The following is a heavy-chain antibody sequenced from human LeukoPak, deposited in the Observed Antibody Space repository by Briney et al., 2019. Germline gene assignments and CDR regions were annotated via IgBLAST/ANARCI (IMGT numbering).Heavy chain of an antibody. Sequence: SQTLSLTCAVSGDSIGSGAYCWSWIRQSPGRGLEWIGYVYHSESTYYNPSLKSRVTISVDRSKNQFSLKLSSVTAADTAIYYYATGHYAEYFQHWGQGTLVTVSA. V-gene: IGHV4-30-2*06. CDR3: ATGHYAEYFQH. D-gene: IGHD4-17*01. CDR2: VYHSEST. J-gene: IGHJ1*01. CDR1: GDSIGSGAYC.